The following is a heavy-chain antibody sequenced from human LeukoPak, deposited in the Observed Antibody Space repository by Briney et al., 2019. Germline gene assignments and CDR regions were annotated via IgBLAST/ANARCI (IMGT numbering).Heavy chain of an antibody. Sequence: SETLSLTCAVYGGSFSGYYWSWIRQPPGKGLEWIEEINHSGSTNYNPSLKSRVTISVDTSKNQFSLKLSSVTAADTAVYYCARGLTGLLDYWGQGTLVTVSS. D-gene: IGHD5-18*01. CDR1: GGSFSGYY. CDR3: ARGLTGLLDY. J-gene: IGHJ4*02. CDR2: INHSGST. V-gene: IGHV4-34*01.